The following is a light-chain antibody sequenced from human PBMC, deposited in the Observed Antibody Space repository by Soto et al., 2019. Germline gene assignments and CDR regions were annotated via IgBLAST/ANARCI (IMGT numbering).Light chain of an antibody. Sequence: EIVLTQSPGTLSLSPGERATLSCRASQSVSSTYLAWYQQKPGQAPSLLIYGASSRATGITDRFSGSGSGTDFTLTISRLEPEDFAVYFCQQYDSSLYTFDQGTKLEIK. CDR2: GAS. J-gene: IGKJ2*01. CDR1: QSVSSTY. V-gene: IGKV3-20*01. CDR3: QQYDSSLYT.